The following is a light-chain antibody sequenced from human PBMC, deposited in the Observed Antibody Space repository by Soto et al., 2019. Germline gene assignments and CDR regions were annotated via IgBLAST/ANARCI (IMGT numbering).Light chain of an antibody. CDR3: QQYYDLPPLT. CDR1: QDITTY. J-gene: IGKJ4*01. Sequence: DVQLTQSPSSLSASVGDRVTITCQASQDITTYLHWYQQKPGKAPKLLISDASSLAPGVPSRFSGSGSGTNFSFTISSLQPEDSGIYYRQQYYDLPPLTFGGGSTVE. CDR2: DAS. V-gene: IGKV1-33*01.